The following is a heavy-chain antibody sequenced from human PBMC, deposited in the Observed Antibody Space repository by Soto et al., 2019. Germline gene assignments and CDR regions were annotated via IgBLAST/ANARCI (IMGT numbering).Heavy chain of an antibody. CDR3: ARGKLWFGELSDFDY. CDR1: GGTFSSYA. Sequence: GASVKVSCKASGGTFSSYAISWVRQAPGQGLEWMGGIIPIFGTANYAQKFQGRVTITADESTSTAYMELSSLRSEDTAVYYCARGKLWFGELSDFDYWGQGTLVTVSS. CDR2: IIPIFGTA. V-gene: IGHV1-69*13. D-gene: IGHD3-10*01. J-gene: IGHJ4*02.